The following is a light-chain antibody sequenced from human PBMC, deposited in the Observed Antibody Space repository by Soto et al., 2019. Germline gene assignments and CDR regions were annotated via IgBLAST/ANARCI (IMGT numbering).Light chain of an antibody. CDR1: QGIGSA. CDR2: DAS. Sequence: AIQLTQSPSSLSASIGDRVTITCRVRQGIGSALAWYQQAPGKPPKLLIFDASTLENGVPSRFSGGGSGTDFTLTISSLQPEDFATYYCLLFNTYPQAFGGGTKVEIK. J-gene: IGKJ4*01. V-gene: IGKV1-13*02. CDR3: LLFNTYPQA.